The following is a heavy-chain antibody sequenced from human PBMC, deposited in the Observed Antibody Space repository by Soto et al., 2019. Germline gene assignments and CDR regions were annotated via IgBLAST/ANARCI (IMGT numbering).Heavy chain of an antibody. V-gene: IGHV4-4*07. CDR2: LHSTGAT. J-gene: IGHJ4*02. CDR1: GGSINNYW. CDR3: ARETIGGAMPD. Sequence: SETLSLTCTVSGGSINNYWWSWIRQAADKRLEWIGRLHSTGATHYNPSLRSRVTMSVDKSKNQFSLNLASVTAADTAVYYCARETIGGAMPDWGQGTLVTVSS. D-gene: IGHD3-16*01.